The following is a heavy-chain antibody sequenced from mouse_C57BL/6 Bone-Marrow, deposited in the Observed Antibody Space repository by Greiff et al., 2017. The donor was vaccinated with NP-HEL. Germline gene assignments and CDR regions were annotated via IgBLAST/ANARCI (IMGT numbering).Heavy chain of an antibody. D-gene: IGHD2-2*01. V-gene: IGHV1-15*01. CDR2: IDPETGGT. CDR1: GYTFTDYE. CDR3: TRDGYDGDY. J-gene: IGHJ2*01. Sequence: VQVVESGAELVRPGASVTLSCKASGYTFTDYEMHWVKQTPVHGLEWIGAIDPETGGTAYNQKFKGKAILTADKSSSTAYMELRSLTSEDSAVYYCTRDGYDGDYWGQGTTLTVSS.